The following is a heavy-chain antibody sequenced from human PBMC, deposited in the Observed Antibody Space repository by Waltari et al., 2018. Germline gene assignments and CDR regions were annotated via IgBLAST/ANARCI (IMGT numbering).Heavy chain of an antibody. Sequence: QVQLQESGPGLVRPSETLSLTCTVSGDSISSGYYWVWIRQPPGKGLEWIGNIYHTGSTYYNPALKGRVTISEDTTKNQFSLNLPAVTAADTAVYYCARGLPFDPWGQGTLVTVSS. CDR3: ARGLPFDP. V-gene: IGHV4-38-2*02. CDR1: GDSISSGYY. CDR2: IYHTGST. J-gene: IGHJ5*02.